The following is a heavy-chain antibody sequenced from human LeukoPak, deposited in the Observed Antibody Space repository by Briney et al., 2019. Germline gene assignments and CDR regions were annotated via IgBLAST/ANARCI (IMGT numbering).Heavy chain of an antibody. CDR3: ARATPQLRGYYYYMDV. Sequence: ASVKVSCKASGYTFTNYALHWVRQAPGQRLEWMGWINAGNGNTKYSQKFQGRVTITRDTSASTVYMELSSLRSEDTAVYYCARATPQLRGYYYYMDVWGKGTTVTVSS. D-gene: IGHD4-17*01. V-gene: IGHV1-3*01. CDR2: INAGNGNT. CDR1: GYTFTNYA. J-gene: IGHJ6*03.